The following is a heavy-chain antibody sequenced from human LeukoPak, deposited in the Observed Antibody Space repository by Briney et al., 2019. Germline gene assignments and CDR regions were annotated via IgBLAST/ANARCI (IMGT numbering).Heavy chain of an antibody. D-gene: IGHD3-10*01. J-gene: IGHJ4*02. Sequence: GASVKVSCKASGYSFNDKYLHWVRQAPGQGLEWMGSINPNIGGTNYAQKFQGRVTMTRDTSISTAYMELSRLRSDDTAVYYCARDSGERGSGSYLIAYWGQGTLVTVSS. V-gene: IGHV1-2*02. CDR3: ARDSGERGSGSYLIAY. CDR1: GYSFNDKY. CDR2: INPNIGGT.